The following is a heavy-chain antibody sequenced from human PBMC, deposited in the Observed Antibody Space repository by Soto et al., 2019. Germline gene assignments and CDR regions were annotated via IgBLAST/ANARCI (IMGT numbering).Heavy chain of an antibody. V-gene: IGHV4-34*01. Sequence: PSETLSLTCAVYGGSFSGYYWSWTRQPPGKGLEWIGEINHSGSTNYNPSLKSRVTISVDTSKNQFSLKLSSVTAADTAVYYCARARSGRKAPNYYFYYGMDVWGQGTTVTVSS. CDR3: ARARSGRKAPNYYFYYGMDV. CDR2: INHSGST. J-gene: IGHJ6*02. CDR1: GGSFSGYY. D-gene: IGHD3-3*01.